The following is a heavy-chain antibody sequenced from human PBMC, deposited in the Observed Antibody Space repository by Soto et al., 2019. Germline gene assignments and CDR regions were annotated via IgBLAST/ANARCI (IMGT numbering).Heavy chain of an antibody. D-gene: IGHD2-15*01. J-gene: IGHJ4*02. CDR1: GGSISSSSYC. Sequence: SETLSLTCTVSGGSISSSSYCWGWIRQPPGKGLEWIGSIYYSGSTYYNPSLKSRVTISVDTSKNQFSLKLSSVTAADTAVYYCARHQLNMSGGRSGYDYWGQGTLVTVSS. CDR3: ARHQLNMSGGRSGYDY. CDR2: IYYSGST. V-gene: IGHV4-39*01.